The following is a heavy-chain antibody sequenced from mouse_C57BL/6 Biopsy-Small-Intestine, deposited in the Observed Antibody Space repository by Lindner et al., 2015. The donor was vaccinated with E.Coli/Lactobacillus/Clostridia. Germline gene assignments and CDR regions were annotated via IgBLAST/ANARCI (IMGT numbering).Heavy chain of an antibody. CDR2: IDPENGDT. J-gene: IGHJ4*01. V-gene: IGHV14-4*01. CDR3: TRGDYDYGENAMDY. D-gene: IGHD2-4*01. Sequence: VQLQESGAELVRPGASVKLSCTASGFNIKDDYMHWVKQRPEQGLEWIGWIDPENGDTEYASKFQGKAAITADTSSNTAYLQLSSLTSEDTAVYYCTRGDYDYGENAMDYWGQGTSVTVSS. CDR1: GFNIKDDY.